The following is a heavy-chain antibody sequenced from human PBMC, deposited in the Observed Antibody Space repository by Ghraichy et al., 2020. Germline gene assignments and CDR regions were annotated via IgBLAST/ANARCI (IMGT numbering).Heavy chain of an antibody. J-gene: IGHJ5*02. CDR2: IYHSGST. CDR3: ARVNSIVVVPAAAYNWFDP. V-gene: IGHV4-38-2*02. CDR1: GYSISSGYY. D-gene: IGHD2-2*01. Sequence: SETLSLTCTVSGYSISSGYYWDWIRQPPGKGLEWIGSIYHSGSTYYNPSLKSRVTISVDTSKNQFSLKLSSVTAADTAVYYCARVNSIVVVPAAAYNWFDPWGQGTLVTVSS.